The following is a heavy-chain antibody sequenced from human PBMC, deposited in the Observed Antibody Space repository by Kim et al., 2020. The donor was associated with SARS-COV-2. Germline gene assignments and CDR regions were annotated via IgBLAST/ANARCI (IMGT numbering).Heavy chain of an antibody. V-gene: IGHV4-59*01. CDR3: ARDGGGGYTEIDF. D-gene: IGHD5-12*01. J-gene: IGHJ4*02. Sequence: KYNPSLKGRAIISVDTSKNQFSLRLSSVSAGDTAVYYCARDGGGGYTEIDFWGQGTLVTVSS.